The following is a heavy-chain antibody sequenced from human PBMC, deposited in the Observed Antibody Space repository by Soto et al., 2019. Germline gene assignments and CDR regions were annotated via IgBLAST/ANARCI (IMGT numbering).Heavy chain of an antibody. Sequence: SETLSLTCTVSGYSISSGYYWGWIRQPPGKGLEWIGSIYHSGSTYYNPSLKSRVTISVDTSKNQFSLKLSSVTAADTAVYYCARDGNGYNYYYYGMDVWGQGTTVTVSS. V-gene: IGHV4-38-2*02. CDR3: ARDGNGYNYYYYGMDV. D-gene: IGHD5-12*01. CDR2: IYHSGST. J-gene: IGHJ6*02. CDR1: GYSISSGYY.